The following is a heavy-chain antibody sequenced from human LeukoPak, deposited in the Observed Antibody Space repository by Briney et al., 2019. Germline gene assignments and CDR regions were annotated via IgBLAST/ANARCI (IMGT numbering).Heavy chain of an antibody. CDR2: IKQDGSEK. CDR3: AKDSATVTTPYFDY. D-gene: IGHD4-17*01. J-gene: IGHJ4*02. Sequence: GGSLRLSCAASGFTFSNAWMSWVRQAPGKGLEWVANIKQDGSEKYYVDSVKGRFTISRDNAKNSLYLQMNSLRAEDTALYYCAKDSATVTTPYFDYWGQGTLVTVSS. CDR1: GFTFSNAW. V-gene: IGHV3-7*03.